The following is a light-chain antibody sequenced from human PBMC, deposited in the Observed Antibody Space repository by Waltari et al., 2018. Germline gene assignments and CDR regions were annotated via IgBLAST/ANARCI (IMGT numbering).Light chain of an antibody. CDR3: QTYGTLPAT. CDR2: DAS. J-gene: IGKJ1*01. CDR1: PSVSRT. Sequence: ELVLTQSPGTLSLSPEERATLSCRARPSVSRTLALYQQKPGQAPSLLIYDASSSATGLPERFSGSGSGTDFGFTISRFAPEDFAVYYCQTYGTLPATFGQGTKVELK. V-gene: IGKV3-20*01.